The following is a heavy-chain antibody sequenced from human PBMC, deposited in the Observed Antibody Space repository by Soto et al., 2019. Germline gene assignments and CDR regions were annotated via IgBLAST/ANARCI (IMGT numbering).Heavy chain of an antibody. CDR3: ALVDLGYCSSTSCYRDYYYGMDV. Sequence: SVKVSCKASGGTFSSYAISWVRQAPGQGLEWMGGIIPIFGTANYAQKFQGRVTITADKSTSTAYMELSSLRSEDTAVYYCALVDLGYCSSTSCYRDYYYGMDVWG. D-gene: IGHD2-2*02. J-gene: IGHJ6*02. V-gene: IGHV1-69*06. CDR1: GGTFSSYA. CDR2: IIPIFGTA.